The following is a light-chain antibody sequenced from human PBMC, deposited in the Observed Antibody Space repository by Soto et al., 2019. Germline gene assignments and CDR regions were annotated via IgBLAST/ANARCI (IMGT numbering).Light chain of an antibody. CDR1: QSISSY. CDR3: QQSYSTLWT. Sequence: DIQMTKSPSSLSASVGDRVTITGRASQSISSYLNCYQHKPGKAPKLLIYAASSLQSGVPSRFSGSGSGTDFTLTIRSLQPAAVAPYYCQQSYSTLWTFGQGNKVDIK. V-gene: IGKV1-39*01. CDR2: AAS. J-gene: IGKJ1*01.